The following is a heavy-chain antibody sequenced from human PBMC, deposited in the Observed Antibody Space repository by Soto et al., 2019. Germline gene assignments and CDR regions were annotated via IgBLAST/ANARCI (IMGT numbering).Heavy chain of an antibody. V-gene: IGHV3-64D*08. CDR2: ISSNGGST. CDR1: GFTFSSYA. CDR3: VKYYGSGSLLTSYHFDY. D-gene: IGHD3-10*01. Sequence: GGSLRLSCSASGFTFSSYAMHWVHQAPGKGLEYVSAISSNGGSTYYADSVKGRFTISRDNSKNTLYLQMSSLRAEDTAVYYCVKYYGSGSLLTSYHFDYWGQGTLVTVSS. J-gene: IGHJ4*02.